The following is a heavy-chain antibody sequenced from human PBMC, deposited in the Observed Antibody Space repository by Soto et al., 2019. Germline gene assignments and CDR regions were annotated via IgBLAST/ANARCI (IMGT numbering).Heavy chain of an antibody. CDR1: GFTVSSNY. J-gene: IGHJ4*02. CDR2: ISSSSSYT. V-gene: IGHV3-11*05. D-gene: IGHD3-22*01. CDR3: ARVSYDSSGHLDY. Sequence: GGSLRLSCAASGFTVSSNYMSWIRQAPGKGLEWVSYISSSSSYTNYADSVKGRFTISRDNAKNSLYLQMNSLRAEDTAVYYCARVSYDSSGHLDYWGQGTLVTVPS.